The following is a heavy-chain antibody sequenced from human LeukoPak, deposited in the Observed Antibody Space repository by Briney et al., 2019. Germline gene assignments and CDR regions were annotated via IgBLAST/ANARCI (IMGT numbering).Heavy chain of an antibody. J-gene: IGHJ6*03. Sequence: SETLSLTCAVYGGSFSGYYWSWIRPPPGKGLEWIGEINHSGSTNYNPSLKSRVTISVDTSKNQFSLKLSSVTAADTAVYYCARGRVATYDFWSGQNYYYYYMDVWGKGTTVTVSS. CDR1: GGSFSGYY. CDR2: INHSGST. D-gene: IGHD3-3*01. V-gene: IGHV4-34*01. CDR3: ARGRVATYDFWSGQNYYYYYMDV.